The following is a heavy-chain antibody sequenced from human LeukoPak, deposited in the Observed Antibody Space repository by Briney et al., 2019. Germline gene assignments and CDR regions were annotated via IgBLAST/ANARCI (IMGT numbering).Heavy chain of an antibody. Sequence: SVKVSCKASGGTFNSYPISWVRPAPGQGLEWMGRIMPILGMANYSQKFQGRVTITADKSTSTAYMELSSLRSEDTAVYYCASELSTSLYYFDYWGQGTLVTVSS. CDR1: GGTFNSYP. D-gene: IGHD2-2*01. J-gene: IGHJ4*02. V-gene: IGHV1-69*04. CDR2: IMPILGMA. CDR3: ASELSTSLYYFDY.